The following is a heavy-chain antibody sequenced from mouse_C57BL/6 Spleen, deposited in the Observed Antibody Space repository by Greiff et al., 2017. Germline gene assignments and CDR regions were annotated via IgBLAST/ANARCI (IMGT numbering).Heavy chain of an antibody. D-gene: IGHD1-1*01. CDR3: ANYYCTSYYAMCD. CDR2: INPNYGTT. J-gene: IGHJ4*01. V-gene: IGHV1-39*01. CDR1: GYSFTDYN. Sequence: VQLQQSGPELVKPGASVKISCKASGYSFTDYNMNWVKQSNGKSLEWIGVINPNYGTTSYNQKFKGKATLTVDPSSSTAYMQLNSLTSEDSAVYYCANYYCTSYYAMCDWGHGTSVTVSS.